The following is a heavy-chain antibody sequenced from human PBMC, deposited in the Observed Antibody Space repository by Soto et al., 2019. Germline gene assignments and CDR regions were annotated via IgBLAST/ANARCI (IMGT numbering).Heavy chain of an antibody. Sequence: QVQLVQSAAEVKKPGASVKVSCKASGYNFSDYYIHWVRQAPGQGLEWLGWVSPKSGGTNYAQKFKGRVTMTRDPSSNTVYMALSALKSAATAVFYCAREISGGGTLNWFDPWGQRTLVTVSS. J-gene: IGHJ5*02. CDR1: GYNFSDYY. V-gene: IGHV1-2*02. CDR3: AREISGGGTLNWFDP. CDR2: VSPKSGGT. D-gene: IGHD2-8*02.